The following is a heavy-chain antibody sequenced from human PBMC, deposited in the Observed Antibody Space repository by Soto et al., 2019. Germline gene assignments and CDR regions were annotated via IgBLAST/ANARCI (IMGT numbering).Heavy chain of an antibody. Sequence: VFLRLSWGAVWCTFSDVGRSRVRKAPGKGLEWVGRIKSKTDGGTTDYAAPVKGRFTISRDDSKNTLYLQMNSLRAEDTAVYYCAKDLGLLWFGEKLHPPIGYYYMDVWGKGTTVTVSS. CDR1: WCTFSDVG. V-gene: IGHV3-15*01. CDR2: IKSKTDGGTT. J-gene: IGHJ6*03. D-gene: IGHD3-10*01. CDR3: AKDLGLLWFGEKLHPPIGYYYMDV.